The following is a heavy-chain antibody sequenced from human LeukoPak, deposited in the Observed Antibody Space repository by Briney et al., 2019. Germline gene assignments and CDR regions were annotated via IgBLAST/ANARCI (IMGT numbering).Heavy chain of an antibody. CDR3: AKGSSSSRPYYFDY. V-gene: IGHV3-23*01. D-gene: IGHD6-6*01. Sequence: AGGSLRLSCAASGFFFSSYAMSWVRQAPGKGLEWVSAITDSGGSTYHADSVKGRFTISRDNSKNTLFPQMNSLRVEDTAVYYCAKGSSSSRPYYFDYWGQGTLVTVSS. J-gene: IGHJ4*02. CDR1: GFFFSSYA. CDR2: ITDSGGST.